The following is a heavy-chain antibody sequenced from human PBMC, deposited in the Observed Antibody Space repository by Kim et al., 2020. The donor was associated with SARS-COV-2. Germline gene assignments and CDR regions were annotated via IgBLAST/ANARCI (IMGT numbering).Heavy chain of an antibody. J-gene: IGHJ6*01. CDR3: ARALGGTMFGLVIVMDV. D-gene: IGHD3-3*01. V-gene: IGHV4-59*13. CDR2: IYYSGST. Sequence: SETLSLTCTVSGGSISSYYWSWIRQAPGKGLEWIGYIYYSGSTYYNPSLKSRVTISVDTSKNQFSLKLSSVTAADTAVYYCARALGGTMFGLVIVMDVW. CDR1: GGSISSYY.